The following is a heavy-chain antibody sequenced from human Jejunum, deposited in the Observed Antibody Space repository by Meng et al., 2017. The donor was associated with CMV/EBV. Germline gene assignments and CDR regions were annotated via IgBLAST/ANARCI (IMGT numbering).Heavy chain of an antibody. CDR1: GESFSTYF. V-gene: IGHV4-34*01. Sequence: GESFSTYFWHWIRQPPGKGLEWIGQIDYTGRTRYNPSLKTRVTISVDTSNRQFSLNLRSVIAADTAVYFCARWAGDVQDARPLDYWGQGTQVTVSS. CDR2: IDYTGRT. CDR3: ARWAGDVQDARPLDY. J-gene: IGHJ4*02. D-gene: IGHD3-16*01.